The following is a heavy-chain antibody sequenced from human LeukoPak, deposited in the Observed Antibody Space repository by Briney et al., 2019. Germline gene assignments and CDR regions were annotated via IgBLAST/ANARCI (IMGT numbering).Heavy chain of an antibody. J-gene: IGHJ4*02. CDR3: AKVDTRGVAAGGDQ. V-gene: IGHV3-30*14. D-gene: IGHD2-8*02. Sequence: GGSLRLSCEAPGFTFSSSPMHWVRQAPGKGLEWLAVISYDGSSKYYSDSVKGRFTISRDNSKNTLYLQMNSLRPDDTAVYSCAKVDTRGVAAGGDQWGQGTLVTVSS. CDR2: ISYDGSSK. CDR1: GFTFSSSP.